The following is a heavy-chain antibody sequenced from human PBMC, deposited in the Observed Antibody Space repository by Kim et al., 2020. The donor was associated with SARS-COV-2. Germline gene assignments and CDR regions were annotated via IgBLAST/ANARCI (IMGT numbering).Heavy chain of an antibody. Sequence: GGSLRLSCAASGFTFSSYAMSWVRQAPGKGLEWVSAISGSGGSTYYADSVKGRFTISRDNSKNTLYLQMNSLRAEDTAVYYCAKKPPFYSGSSWYFDYWGQGTLVTVSS. CDR3: AKKPPFYSGSSWYFDY. V-gene: IGHV3-23*01. D-gene: IGHD1-26*01. CDR1: GFTFSSYA. J-gene: IGHJ4*02. CDR2: ISGSGGST.